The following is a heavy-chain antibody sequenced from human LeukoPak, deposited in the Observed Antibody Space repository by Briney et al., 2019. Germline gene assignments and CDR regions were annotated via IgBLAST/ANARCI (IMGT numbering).Heavy chain of an antibody. J-gene: IGHJ6*02. CDR1: GYTLTDLS. D-gene: IGHD3-9*01. CDR3: ARNVRYFDWLLSRGGYYYGMDV. CDR2: FDPEDGET. Sequence: ASVKVSCKVFGYTLTDLSIHWVRQAPGKGLEWMGGFDPEDGETIYAQKFQGRVTMTEDTSTDTAYMELSSLRSEDTAVYYCARNVRYFDWLLSRGGYYYGMDVWGQGTTVTVSS. V-gene: IGHV1-24*01.